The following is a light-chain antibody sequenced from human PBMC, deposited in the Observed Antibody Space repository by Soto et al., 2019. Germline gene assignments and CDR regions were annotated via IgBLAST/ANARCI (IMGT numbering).Light chain of an antibody. CDR2: DAS. Sequence: VLTQSPATLSLSPWESATCSCRASQSVSSYLAWYQQKPGQAPRLLIYDASNRATGIPARFSGSGSGTEFTLTISSLQSEDFGLYYCHQYNNFWTFGQGTKVDIK. CDR1: QSVSSY. J-gene: IGKJ1*01. CDR3: HQYNNFWT. V-gene: IGKV3D-15*01.